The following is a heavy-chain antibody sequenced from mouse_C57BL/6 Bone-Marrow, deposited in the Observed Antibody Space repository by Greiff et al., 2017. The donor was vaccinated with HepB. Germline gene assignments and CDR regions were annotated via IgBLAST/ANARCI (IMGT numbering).Heavy chain of an antibody. CDR3: ANPSYSNSLYYYAMDY. CDR1: GYTFPRYG. V-gene: IGHV1-81*01. D-gene: IGHD2-5*01. CDR2: IYPRSGNT. J-gene: IGHJ4*01. Sequence: QVQLQQSGAELARPGASVKLSCKASGYTFPRYGISWVKQRTGQGLEWIGEIYPRSGNTYYNEKFKGKATLTADKSSSTAYMELRSLTSEDSAVYFCANPSYSNSLYYYAMDYWGQGTSVTVSS.